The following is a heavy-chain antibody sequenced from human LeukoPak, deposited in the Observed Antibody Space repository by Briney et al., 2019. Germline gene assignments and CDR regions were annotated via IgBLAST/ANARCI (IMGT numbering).Heavy chain of an antibody. J-gene: IGHJ4*02. Sequence: GGSLRLSCAASGFTFSSYSMNWVRQAPGKGLEWVSSISSSSYIYYADSVKGRFTISRDNSKKTVYLQMNSLRAEDTAVYYCTKGMYYYDSSGYTLFDYWGQGTQVTVSS. CDR3: TKGMYYYDSSGYTLFDY. CDR1: GFTFSSYS. CDR2: ISSSSYI. D-gene: IGHD3-22*01. V-gene: IGHV3-21*04.